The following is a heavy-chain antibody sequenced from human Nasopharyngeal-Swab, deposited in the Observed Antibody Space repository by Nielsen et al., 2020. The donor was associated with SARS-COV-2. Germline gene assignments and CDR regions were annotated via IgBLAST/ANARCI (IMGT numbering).Heavy chain of an antibody. V-gene: IGHV3-48*04. J-gene: IGHJ4*02. CDR2: ISSSGSTI. D-gene: IGHD6-19*01. CDR3: ARDQGRYSSGWYLDY. Sequence: GESLKISCAASGFTFSSYSMNWVRQAPGKGLEWVSSISSSGSTIYYADSVKGRFTISRDNAKNSLYLQMNSLRAEDTAVYYCARDQGRYSSGWYLDYWGQGTLVTVSS. CDR1: GFTFSSYS.